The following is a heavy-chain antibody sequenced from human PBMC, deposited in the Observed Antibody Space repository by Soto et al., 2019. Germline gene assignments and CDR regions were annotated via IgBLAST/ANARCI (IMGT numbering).Heavy chain of an antibody. D-gene: IGHD2-8*01. V-gene: IGHV1-69*13. CDR1: GGMFYSSA. CDR2: IVHMNGSP. Sequence: EASVKVSCKASGGMFYSSAINWVRQAPGQGLEWMGGIVHMNGSPKYAQEFQDRVTIPADASATTADLALSGLKSEETAVYYCTFAPTCTYPLTRYWGRGTLVTVSS. CDR3: TFAPTCTYPLTRY. J-gene: IGHJ4*02.